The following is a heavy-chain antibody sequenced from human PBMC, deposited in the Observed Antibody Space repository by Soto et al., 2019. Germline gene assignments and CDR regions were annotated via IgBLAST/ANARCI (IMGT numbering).Heavy chain of an antibody. CDR1: GYIFTDYG. CDR2: ISPYNGHT. V-gene: IGHV1-18*04. CDR3: ARGGSGFHPGRGFAGTMDV. D-gene: IGHD3-22*01. J-gene: IGHJ6*02. Sequence: QAQVVQSGDEVKKPGASVKVSCKASGYIFTDYGISWFRQAPGQGLEWMGWISPYNGHTEFAQRLQGRLTLTTDTSTTTTFMELSNLRSDDTAVYYCARGGSGFHPGRGFAGTMDVWGQGTTVTVSS.